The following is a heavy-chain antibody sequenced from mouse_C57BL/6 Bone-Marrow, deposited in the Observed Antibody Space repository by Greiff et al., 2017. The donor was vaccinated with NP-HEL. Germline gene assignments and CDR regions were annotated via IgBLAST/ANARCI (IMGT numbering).Heavy chain of an antibody. Sequence: QVQLQQPGAELVKPGASVKLSCKASGYTFTSYWMHWVKQTPVHGLEWIGAIDPETGGTAYNQKFKGKAILTADKSSSTAYMELRSLTSEDSAVYYCTRSRDYDADYWGQGTTLTVSS. V-gene: IGHV1-15*01. D-gene: IGHD2-4*01. CDR2: IDPETGGT. J-gene: IGHJ2*01. CDR3: TRSRDYDADY. CDR1: GYTFTSYW.